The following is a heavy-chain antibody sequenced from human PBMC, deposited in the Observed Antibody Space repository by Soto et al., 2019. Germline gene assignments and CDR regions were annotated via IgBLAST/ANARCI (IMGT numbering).Heavy chain of an antibody. Sequence: QVHLEQWGAGLLNPSETLSLTCAVYGGSLSGYYWSWVRQSPGKGLEWIGEINHSGTTNYNPSLKTPVTISANTSNHQFSLRLSSVTAADSAVYYCASYHYLDLWTGSRHYMDVWGRGTTVTVSS. CDR1: GGSLSGYY. V-gene: IGHV4-34*01. CDR3: ASYHYLDLWTGSRHYMDV. J-gene: IGHJ6*03. D-gene: IGHD3-9*01. CDR2: INHSGTT.